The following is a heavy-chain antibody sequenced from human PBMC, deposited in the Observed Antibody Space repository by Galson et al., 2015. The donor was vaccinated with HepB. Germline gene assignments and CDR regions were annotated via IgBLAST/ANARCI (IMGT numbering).Heavy chain of an antibody. J-gene: IGHJ6*02. Sequence: SLRLSCAASGFTFSSYAMHWVRQAPGKGLEYVSAISSNGGSTYYADSVKGRFTISRDNSKNTLYLQMSSLRAEDTAVYYCVKCIMITFGGVIVCHGMDVWGQGTTVTVSS. CDR2: ISSNGGST. V-gene: IGHV3-64D*06. CDR1: GFTFSSYA. D-gene: IGHD3-16*02. CDR3: VKCIMITFGGVIVCHGMDV.